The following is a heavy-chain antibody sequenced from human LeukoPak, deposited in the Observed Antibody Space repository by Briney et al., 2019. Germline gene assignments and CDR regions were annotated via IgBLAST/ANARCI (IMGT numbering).Heavy chain of an antibody. CDR2: ISGGGSAT. D-gene: IGHD1-26*01. J-gene: IGHJ4*02. V-gene: IGHV3-23*01. CDR3: AKDVGAGSYYYFDS. Sequence: GGSLRLSCAASGFTFSTYGMSWVRQAPGKGLEWVSTISGGGSATYYADSVKGRFTISRDNSKNTLYLQMNSLRADDTGIFYCAKDVGAGSYYYFDSWGQGTLVTVSS. CDR1: GFTFSTYG.